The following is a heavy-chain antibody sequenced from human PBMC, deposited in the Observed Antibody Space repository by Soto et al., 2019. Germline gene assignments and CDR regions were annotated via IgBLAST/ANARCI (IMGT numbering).Heavy chain of an antibody. J-gene: IGHJ4*02. V-gene: IGHV3-23*01. CDR3: AKRSSATTFDY. CDR1: GFTFSSYA. CDR2: ISGSDDST. D-gene: IGHD6-25*01. Sequence: LRLSCAASGFTFSSYAMSWVRQAPGKGLEWVSVISGSDDSTYYADSVKGRFTISRDNSKNTLYLQMNSLRAEDTAVYSCAKRSSATTFDYWGQGTLVAVSS.